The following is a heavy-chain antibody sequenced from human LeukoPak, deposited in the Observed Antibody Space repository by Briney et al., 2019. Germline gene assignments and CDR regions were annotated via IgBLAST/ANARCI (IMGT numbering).Heavy chain of an antibody. D-gene: IGHD3-10*01. CDR3: ARQPGSGSSYWFDP. J-gene: IGHJ5*02. V-gene: IGHV4-34*01. CDR1: GGSFSGYY. Sequence: PSETLSLTCAVYGGSFSGYYWSWIRQPPGKGLEWIGEINHSGSTNYNPSLKNRVTISVDTSKNQFSLKLSSVSAADTAVYYCARQPGSGSSYWFDPWGQGALVTVSS. CDR2: INHSGST.